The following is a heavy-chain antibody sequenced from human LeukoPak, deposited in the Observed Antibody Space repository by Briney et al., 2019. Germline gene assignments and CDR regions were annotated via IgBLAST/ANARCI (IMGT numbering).Heavy chain of an antibody. V-gene: IGHV4-59*08. CDR2: IYYSGST. CDR1: GGSISSYY. J-gene: IGHJ4*02. D-gene: IGHD3-9*01. CDR3: ARLGEGYDILTGYYSPDY. Sequence: TTSETLSLTCTVSGGSISSYYWSWIRQPPGKGLEWIGYIYYSGSTNYNPSLKSRVTISVDTSKNQFSLKLSSVTAADTAVYYCARLGEGYDILTGYYSPDYWGQGTLVTVSS.